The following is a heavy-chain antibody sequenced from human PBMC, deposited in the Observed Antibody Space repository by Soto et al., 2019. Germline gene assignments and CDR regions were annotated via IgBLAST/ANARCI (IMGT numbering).Heavy chain of an antibody. V-gene: IGHV1-69*02. J-gene: IGHJ3*02. CDR3: ARGVDCSGGSCYSAFDI. CDR2: IIPILGIA. D-gene: IGHD2-15*01. Sequence: QVQLVQSGAEVKKPGSSVKVSCKASGGTFSSYTISWVRQAPGQGLEWMGRIIPILGIANYAQKFQGRVTITADKSTSTAYMELSSLRSEDTAVYYCARGVDCSGGSCYSAFDIWVQGTMVTVSS. CDR1: GGTFSSYT.